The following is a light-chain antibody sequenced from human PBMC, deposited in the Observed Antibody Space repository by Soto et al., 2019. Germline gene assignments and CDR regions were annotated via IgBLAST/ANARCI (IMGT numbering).Light chain of an antibody. Sequence: QSVLTQPASVSGSPGQSITISCTGTSSDIGGYNYVSWYQHHPGKAPKLMIYGVTNRPSGVSNRFSGSKSGNTASLTISGLQAEDEADYSCSSYTSSATLYVFGTGTKLTVL. CDR1: SSDIGGYNY. CDR2: GVT. CDR3: SSYTSSATLYV. V-gene: IGLV2-14*01. J-gene: IGLJ1*01.